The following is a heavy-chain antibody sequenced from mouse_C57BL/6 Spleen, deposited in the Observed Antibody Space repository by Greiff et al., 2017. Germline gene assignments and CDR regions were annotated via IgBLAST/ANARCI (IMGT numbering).Heavy chain of an antibody. CDR2: ISDGGSYT. D-gene: IGHD1-1*01. CDR1: GFTFSSYA. V-gene: IGHV5-4*01. Sequence: EVNLVESGGGLVKPGGSLKLSCAASGFTFSSYAMSWVRQTPEKRLEWVATISDGGSYTYYPDNVKGRFTISRDNAKNNLYLQMSHLKSEDTAMYYCAREKSIYYYGSSSSYFGYWGQGTTLTVSS. CDR3: AREKSIYYYGSSSSYFGY. J-gene: IGHJ2*01.